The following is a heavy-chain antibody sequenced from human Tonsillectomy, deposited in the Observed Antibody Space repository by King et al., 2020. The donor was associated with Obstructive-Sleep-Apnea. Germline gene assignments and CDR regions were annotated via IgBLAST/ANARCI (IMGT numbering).Heavy chain of an antibody. CDR2: ISGSGGST. CDR3: ARATAAAGTSGYFQH. J-gene: IGHJ1*01. D-gene: IGHD6-13*01. CDR1: GFTFTNYV. V-gene: IGHV3-23*04. Sequence: VQLVESGGGLAQPGGSLRLSCAASGFTFTNYVMSWVRQAPGKGLEWVSSISGSGGSTYYADSVKGRFPISSDNSNNTLYVRMNSLRVEDTAVYYCARATAAAGTSGYFQHWGQGTLVTVSS.